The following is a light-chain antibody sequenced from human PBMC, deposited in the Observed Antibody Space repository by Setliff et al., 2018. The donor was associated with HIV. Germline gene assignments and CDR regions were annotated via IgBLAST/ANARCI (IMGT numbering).Light chain of an antibody. CDR3: AAWNYRPTGIYV. CDR1: SSNIETHY. CDR2: RND. J-gene: IGLJ1*01. V-gene: IGLV1-47*01. Sequence: QSVLTQPPSASGAPGQTVTISCSGSSSNIETHYVYWYQQFPGTAPKLLIYRNDQRPSGVPARFSGSKSGTSAALTISDLRAEDEAEYFCAAWNYRPTGIYVFGTGTKVTGL.